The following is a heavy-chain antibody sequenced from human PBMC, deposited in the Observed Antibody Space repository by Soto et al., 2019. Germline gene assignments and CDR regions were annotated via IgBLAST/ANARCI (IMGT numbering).Heavy chain of an antibody. CDR2: IKQDGSEK. D-gene: IGHD1-26*01. Sequence: PGESLRLSCAASGFTFSSYWMSWVRQAPGKGLEWVANIKQDGSEKYYVDSVKGRFTISRDNAKNSLYLQMNSLRAEDTAVYYCARERRIGSSLFFDYWGQGTLVTVSS. CDR3: ARERRIGSSLFFDY. J-gene: IGHJ4*02. V-gene: IGHV3-7*03. CDR1: GFTFSSYW.